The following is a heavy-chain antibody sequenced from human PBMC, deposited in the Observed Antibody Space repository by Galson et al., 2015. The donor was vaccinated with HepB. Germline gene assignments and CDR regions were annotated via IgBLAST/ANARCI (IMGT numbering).Heavy chain of an antibody. CDR1: GFTFSSYW. V-gene: IGHV3-7*01. CDR2: IKQDGSEK. D-gene: IGHD3-10*01. Sequence: SLRLSCAVSGFTFSSYWMSWVRQAPGKGLEWVANIKQDGSEKYYVDSVKGRFTISRDNAKNSLYLQMNSLRAEDTAVYYCARDFWFGEFSFDYWGQGTLVTVSS. CDR3: ARDFWFGEFSFDY. J-gene: IGHJ4*02.